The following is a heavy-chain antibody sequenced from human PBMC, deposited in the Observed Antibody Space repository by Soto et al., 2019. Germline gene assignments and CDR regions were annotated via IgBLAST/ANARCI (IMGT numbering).Heavy chain of an antibody. CDR2: INPNSGGT. CDR1: GYTFTGYY. D-gene: IGHD2-2*01. V-gene: IGHV1-2*04. J-gene: IGHJ6*02. Sequence: ASVKVSCKASGYTFTGYYMHWVRQAPGQGLEWMGWINPNSGGTNYAQKFQGWVTMTRDTSISTAYMELSRLRSDDTAVYYCAXESVPAAPVDYYYGMDVWGPGTTVTVSS. CDR3: AXESVPAAPVDYYYGMDV.